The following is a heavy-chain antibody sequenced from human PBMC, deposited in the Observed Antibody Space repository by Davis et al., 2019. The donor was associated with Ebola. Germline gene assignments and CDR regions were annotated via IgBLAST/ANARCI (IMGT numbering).Heavy chain of an antibody. D-gene: IGHD3-3*01. CDR2: INHSGST. CDR3: ARGLRFLEWLLLTPGFDY. J-gene: IGHJ4*02. V-gene: IGHV4-34*01. CDR1: GGSFSGYY. Sequence: MPSETLSLTCAVYGGSFSGYYWSWIRQPPGKGLGWIGEINHSGSTNYNPSLKSRVTISVDTSKNQFSLKLSSVTAADTAVYYCARGLRFLEWLLLTPGFDYWGQGTLVTVSS.